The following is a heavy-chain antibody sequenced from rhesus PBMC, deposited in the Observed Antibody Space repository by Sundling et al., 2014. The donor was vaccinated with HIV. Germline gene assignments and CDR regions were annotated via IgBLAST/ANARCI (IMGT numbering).Heavy chain of an antibody. V-gene: IGHV4-80*01. D-gene: IGHD6-13*01. CDR1: GASISSFW. CDR2: IGIHSGTT. J-gene: IGHJ4*01. CDR3: ARGRYSSWSREGVMVQFFDY. Sequence: QVQVQESGPGLVKPSETLSLTCTVSGASISSFWWSWIRQPPGKGLEWIGEIGIHSGTTNYNPSLKSRVTISTDTSNNQFSLNLTSVTAADTAVYYCARGRYSSWSREGVMVQFFDYWGQGVLVTVSS.